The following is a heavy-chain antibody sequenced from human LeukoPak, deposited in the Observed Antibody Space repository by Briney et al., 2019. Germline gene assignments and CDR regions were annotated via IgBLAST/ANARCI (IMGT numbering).Heavy chain of an antibody. CDR3: ATGGMGRYFDWLSRLDAFDI. CDR2: MNPNSGNT. D-gene: IGHD3-9*01. V-gene: IGHV1-8*01. J-gene: IGHJ3*02. Sequence: GASVKVCCKASGYTFTSYDINWVRPATGQGLAWMRWMNPNSGNTGYAQKFQGRVTMTRNTSISTAYMEPSSLRSEDTAVYYCATGGMGRYFDWLSRLDAFDIWGQGTMVTVSS. CDR1: GYTFTSYD.